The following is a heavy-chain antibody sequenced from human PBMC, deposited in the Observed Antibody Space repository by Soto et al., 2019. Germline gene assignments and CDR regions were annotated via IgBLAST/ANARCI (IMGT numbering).Heavy chain of an antibody. Sequence: QVQLQESGPGLVKPSQTLSLTCTVSAGSIRSGDYYWTWIRQPPGKGLEWIGYIDHSGSASYNPSLKSRATISIDASNNEFSLKMTSVTAADTAVYYCAGELGTFYVDHWVQGTLVTVSS. J-gene: IGHJ4*02. CDR3: AGELGTFYVDH. CDR1: AGSIRSGDYY. CDR2: IDHSGSA. D-gene: IGHD7-27*01. V-gene: IGHV4-30-4*01.